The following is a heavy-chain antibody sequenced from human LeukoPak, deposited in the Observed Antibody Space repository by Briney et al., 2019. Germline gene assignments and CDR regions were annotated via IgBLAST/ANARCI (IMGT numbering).Heavy chain of an antibody. V-gene: IGHV3-64*01. J-gene: IGHJ4*02. CDR3: ARGAPGYNYFDY. Sequence: PGGSLRLSCAASGFTFSSYAMHWVRQAPGKGLEYVSAISSNGGSTYYANSVKGRFTISRDNSKNTLYLQMGSLRAEDMAVYYCARGAPGYNYFDYWGQGTLVTASS. D-gene: IGHD2-2*02. CDR2: ISSNGGST. CDR1: GFTFSSYA.